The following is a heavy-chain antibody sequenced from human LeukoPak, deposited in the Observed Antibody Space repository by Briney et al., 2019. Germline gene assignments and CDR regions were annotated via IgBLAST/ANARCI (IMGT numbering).Heavy chain of an antibody. Sequence: GGSLRLSCAASGFTFSSYSMNWVRQAPGKGLEWVSSISSSSSYIYYADSVKGRFTISRDNAKNSLYLQMNSLRAEDTAVYYCARVFIEMATIALGYWGQGTLVTVSS. CDR1: GFTFSSYS. J-gene: IGHJ4*02. V-gene: IGHV3-21*01. CDR3: ARVFIEMATIALGY. CDR2: ISSSSSYI. D-gene: IGHD5-24*01.